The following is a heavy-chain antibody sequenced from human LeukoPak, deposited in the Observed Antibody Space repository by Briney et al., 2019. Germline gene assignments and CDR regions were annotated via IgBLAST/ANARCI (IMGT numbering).Heavy chain of an antibody. J-gene: IGHJ4*02. D-gene: IGHD6-19*01. CDR1: GFTVSSNY. V-gene: IGHV3-48*01. Sequence: GGSLRLSCAASGFTVSSNYISWVRQAPGKGLEWVSYISSSSSTIYYADSVKGRFTISRDNAKNSLYLQMNSLRAEDTAVYYCARDLNPGYSSGWYGRRPFDYWGQGTLVTVSS. CDR2: ISSSSSTI. CDR3: ARDLNPGYSSGWYGRRPFDY.